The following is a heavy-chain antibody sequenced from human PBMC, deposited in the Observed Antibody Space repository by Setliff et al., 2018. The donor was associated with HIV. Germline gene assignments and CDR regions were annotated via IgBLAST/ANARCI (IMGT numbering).Heavy chain of an antibody. CDR3: ARGATITYYFDY. J-gene: IGHJ4*02. CDR1: GYSFTNFP. D-gene: IGHD5-12*01. CDR2: IIPIFGRT. Sequence: ASVKVSCKTSGYSFTNFPIAWVRQAPGQGLEWMGKIIPIFGRTSYARSFQGRVTITADKSTSTAYMELSSLRSDDTAVYYCARGATITYYFDYWGQGTLVTVSS. V-gene: IGHV1-69*04.